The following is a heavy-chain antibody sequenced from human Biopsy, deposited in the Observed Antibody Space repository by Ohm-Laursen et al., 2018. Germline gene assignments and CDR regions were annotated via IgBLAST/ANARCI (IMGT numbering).Heavy chain of an antibody. CDR2: IDWNRGSI. CDR1: RFTFEDYA. D-gene: IGHD3-10*01. Sequence: SLRLSCTASRFTFEDYAMHWVRLTPGKGLEWVSGIDWNRGSIAYGDSVKGRFTISRDNGKNFLYLQMSSLRVEDTALYFCAKDKGAHINYGDLYYFDSWGPRTMVTVSA. V-gene: IGHV3-9*01. J-gene: IGHJ4*02. CDR3: AKDKGAHINYGDLYYFDS.